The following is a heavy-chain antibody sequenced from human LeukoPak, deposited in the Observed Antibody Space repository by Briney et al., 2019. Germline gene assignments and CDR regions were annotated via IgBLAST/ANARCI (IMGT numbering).Heavy chain of an antibody. CDR2: MNRDGSEK. Sequence: PGGSLRLSCAASGFTFSSYWMSWVRQAAGKGLEWVATMNRDGSEKYYVDSVKGRFTISRDNAKNSLYVQMNRLRDEDTAVYCCVSLDYYGSGSFDYWGQGTLVTVSS. J-gene: IGHJ4*02. CDR3: VSLDYYGSGSFDY. V-gene: IGHV3-7*02. CDR1: GFTFSSYW. D-gene: IGHD3-10*01.